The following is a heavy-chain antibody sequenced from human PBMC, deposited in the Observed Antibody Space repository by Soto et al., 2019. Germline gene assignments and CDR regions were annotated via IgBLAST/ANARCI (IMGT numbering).Heavy chain of an antibody. CDR3: ALQGVPAAPPRSFDY. V-gene: IGHV1-46*01. Sequence: GASVKVSCKASGYTFTSYYMHWVRQAPGQGLEWMGIINPSGGSTSYAQKFQGRVTMTRDTSTSTVYMELSSLRAEDTAVYYCALQGVPAAPPRSFDYWGQGTQVTVSS. D-gene: IGHD2-2*01. CDR2: INPSGGST. J-gene: IGHJ4*02. CDR1: GYTFTSYY.